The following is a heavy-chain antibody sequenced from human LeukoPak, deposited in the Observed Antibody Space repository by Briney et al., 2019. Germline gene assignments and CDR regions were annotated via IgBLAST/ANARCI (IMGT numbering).Heavy chain of an antibody. V-gene: IGHV1-69*05. Sequence: SLKVSCKASGGTFSSDAISWVRQAPGQGLEWMGGIYPIFGTANYAQKFQGRVTITTDESTSTAYMELSSLRSEDTAVYYCARAARNNYYYYYMDVWGKGTTVTVSS. D-gene: IGHD6-6*01. J-gene: IGHJ6*03. CDR3: ARAARNNYYYYYMDV. CDR2: IYPIFGTA. CDR1: GGTFSSDA.